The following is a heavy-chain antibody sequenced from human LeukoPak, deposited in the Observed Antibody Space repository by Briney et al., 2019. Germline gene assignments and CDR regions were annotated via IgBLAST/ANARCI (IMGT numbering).Heavy chain of an antibody. CDR1: GFTFSSYW. Sequence: PGGSLRLSCAASGFTFSSYWMSWVRQAPGKGLEWVANIKQDGSEKYYVDSVKGRFTISRDNAKNSLYLQMNSLRAEDTAVYYCARADYSILNHFDYWGQGTLVTVSS. D-gene: IGHD3-3*02. CDR2: IKQDGSEK. J-gene: IGHJ4*02. V-gene: IGHV3-7*01. CDR3: ARADYSILNHFDY.